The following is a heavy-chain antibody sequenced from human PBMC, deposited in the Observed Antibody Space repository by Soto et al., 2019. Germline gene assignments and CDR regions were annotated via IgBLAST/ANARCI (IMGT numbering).Heavy chain of an antibody. CDR2: IKQDGSEK. Sequence: EVQLVESGGGLVQPGGSLRLSCAASGFTFSSYWMSWVRQAPGKGLEWVANIKQDGSEKYYVDSVKGRFTISRDNAKNSLYLQMNILRAEDTAVYYCARDGLEQLVRGQFDYWGQGTLVTVSS. J-gene: IGHJ4*02. CDR3: ARDGLEQLVRGQFDY. D-gene: IGHD6-6*01. CDR1: GFTFSSYW. V-gene: IGHV3-7*01.